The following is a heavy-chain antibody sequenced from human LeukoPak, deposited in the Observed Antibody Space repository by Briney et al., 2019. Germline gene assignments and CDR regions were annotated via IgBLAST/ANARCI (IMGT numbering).Heavy chain of an antibody. CDR2: IYPGDSDT. CDR1: GYSFTSYW. Sequence: KHGESLKISCKGSGYSFTSYWIGWVRQMPGKGLEWMGIIYPGDSDTRYSPSFQGQVTISADKSISTAYLQWSSLKASDTAMYYCARLSGFTKRWPKWGHYFDYWGQGTLVTVSS. CDR3: ARLSGFTKRWPKWGHYFDY. V-gene: IGHV5-51*01. D-gene: IGHD5-24*01. J-gene: IGHJ4*02.